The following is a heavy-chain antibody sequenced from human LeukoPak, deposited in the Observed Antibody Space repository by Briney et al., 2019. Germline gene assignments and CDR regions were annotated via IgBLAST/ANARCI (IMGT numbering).Heavy chain of an antibody. D-gene: IGHD3-22*01. Sequence: SETLSLTCTVSGGSISSGGYYWSWIRQPPGKGLEWIGYIYHSGSTYYNPSLKSRVTISVDRSKNQFSLKVSSVTAADTAVYYCASLTPAINYYDSRGYYPEYWGQGTLVTVSS. CDR2: IYHSGST. CDR1: GGSISSGGYY. CDR3: ASLTPAINYYDSRGYYPEY. V-gene: IGHV4-30-2*01. J-gene: IGHJ4*02.